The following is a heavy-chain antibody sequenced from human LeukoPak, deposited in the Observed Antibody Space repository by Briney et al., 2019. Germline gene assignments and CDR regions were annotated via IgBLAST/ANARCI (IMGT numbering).Heavy chain of an antibody. Sequence: GGSLRLSCAASGFTFSDYYMSWIRQAPGKGLEWVSYISSSGSTIYYADSVKGRFTISRDNAKNSLYLQMNSLRAEDTAVYYCASLLDVWGSYGFDPWGQGTLVTVSS. J-gene: IGHJ5*02. CDR3: ASLLDVWGSYGFDP. CDR1: GFTFSDYY. CDR2: ISSSGSTI. D-gene: IGHD3-16*01. V-gene: IGHV3-11*04.